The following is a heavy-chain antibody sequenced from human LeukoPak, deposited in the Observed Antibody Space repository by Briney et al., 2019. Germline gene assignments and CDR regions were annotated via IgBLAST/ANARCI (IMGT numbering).Heavy chain of an antibody. CDR1: GFTFSSYG. CDR3: ARATSGSYSSRYYYFYMDA. CDR2: IRYDGSNK. J-gene: IGHJ6*03. D-gene: IGHD1-26*01. V-gene: IGHV3-30*02. Sequence: GGSLRLSCAASGFTFSSYGMHWVRQAPGKGLEWVAFIRYDGSNKYYADSVKGRFTISRDNSKNTLYLQMNSLRAEDTAVYYCARATSGSYSSRYYYFYMDAWGKGTTVTVSS.